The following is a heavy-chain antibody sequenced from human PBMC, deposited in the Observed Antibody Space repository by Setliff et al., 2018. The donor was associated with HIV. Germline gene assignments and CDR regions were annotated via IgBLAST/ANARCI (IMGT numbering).Heavy chain of an antibody. V-gene: IGHV4-34*01. D-gene: IGHD1-7*01. CDR3: ARAGNYGAFDGFDI. CDR2: INFGGGT. CDR1: DGSRSGIH. J-gene: IGHJ3*02. Sequence: SQTLSLTCAVFDGSRSGIHWSWIRQPPGKGLEWIAEINFGGGTNHNPSLKSRVTISVDTSKSHVSLMLRSVTAADTAVYYCARAGNYGAFDGFDIWGQGTMVTVS.